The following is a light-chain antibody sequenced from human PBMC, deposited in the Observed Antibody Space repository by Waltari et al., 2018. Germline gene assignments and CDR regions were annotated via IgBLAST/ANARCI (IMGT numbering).Light chain of an antibody. V-gene: IGKV1-9*01. CDR3: QQLNSYPYT. Sequence: DIQLTQSPSFLSASVGDRVTITCRARQGISSYLAWYQQKPGKAPKLLIYAASTLQSGVPSRFSGGGSGTKFTLTISSLQPEDFAIFYCQQLNSYPYTFGQGTKLEIK. J-gene: IGKJ2*01. CDR2: AAS. CDR1: QGISSY.